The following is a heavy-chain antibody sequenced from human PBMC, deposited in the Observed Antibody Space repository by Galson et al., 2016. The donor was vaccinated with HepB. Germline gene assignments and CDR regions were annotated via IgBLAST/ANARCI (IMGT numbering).Heavy chain of an antibody. D-gene: IGHD1-1*01. CDR1: GFTFNTYS. CDR3: ARSVEGHFDY. CDR2: ISVYRTI. V-gene: IGHV3-48*04. Sequence: SLRLSCAASGFTFNTYSMIWVRQAPGKGLEWVSYISVYRTIYYADSVKGRFTISRDNARNSLYLQMNTLRADDTAVYYCARSVEGHFDYWGQGILVTVSS. J-gene: IGHJ4*02.